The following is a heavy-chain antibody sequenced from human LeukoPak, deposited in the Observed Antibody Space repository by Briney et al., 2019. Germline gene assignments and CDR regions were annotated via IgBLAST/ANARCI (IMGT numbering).Heavy chain of an antibody. J-gene: IGHJ6*04. V-gene: IGHV3-13*01. CDR1: GFTFSTYD. Sequence: GGSLRLSCAASGFTFSTYDMHWVRQATGKGLEWVSVINTAGDSFYAGSVKGRFTISRENAKNSVFLQMNSLRAGDTAVYYCVRAGKGVYDYGLDVWGKGTTVTVSS. CDR3: VRAGKGVYDYGLDV. CDR2: INTAGDS. D-gene: IGHD2-8*01.